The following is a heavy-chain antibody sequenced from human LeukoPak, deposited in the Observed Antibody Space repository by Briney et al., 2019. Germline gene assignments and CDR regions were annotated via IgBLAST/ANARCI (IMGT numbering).Heavy chain of an antibody. CDR1: GFTFSSYS. CDR3: ARVRYCSSTSCYRAYYFDY. V-gene: IGHV3-21*01. CDR2: ISSSSSYI. J-gene: IGHJ4*02. D-gene: IGHD2-2*01. Sequence: GGSLRLSCAASGFTFSSYSMNWVRQAPGKGLDWVSSISSSSSYIYYADSVKGRFTISRDNAKNSLYLQMNSLRAEDTAVYYCARVRYCSSTSCYRAYYFDYWGQGTLVTVSS.